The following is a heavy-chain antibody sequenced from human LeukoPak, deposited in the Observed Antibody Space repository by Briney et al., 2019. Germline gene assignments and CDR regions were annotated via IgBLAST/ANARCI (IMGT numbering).Heavy chain of an antibody. V-gene: IGHV3-30*09. CDR2: ISYDGSNK. D-gene: IGHD5-18*01. CDR1: GFTFSSYA. J-gene: IGHJ4*02. Sequence: GGSLRLSCAASGFTFSSYAMHWVRQAPGKGLEWVAVISYDGSNKYYADSVKGRFAISRDNSKNTLYLQMNSLRAEDTAVYYCARDPGYSYGYYFDYWGQGTLVTVSS. CDR3: ARDPGYSYGYYFDY.